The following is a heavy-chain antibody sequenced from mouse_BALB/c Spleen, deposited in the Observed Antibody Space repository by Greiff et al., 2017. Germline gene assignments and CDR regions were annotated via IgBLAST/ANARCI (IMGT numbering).Heavy chain of an antibody. CDR2: IDPENGDT. CDR3: NALYYGNQFAY. Sequence: EVQLKESGAELVRSGASVKLSCTASGFNIKDYYMHWVKQRPEQGLEWIGWIDPENGDTEYAPKFQGKATMTADTSSNTAYLQLSSLTSEDTAVYYCNALYYGNQFAYWGQGTLVTVSA. CDR1: GFNIKDYY. V-gene: IGHV14-4*02. D-gene: IGHD2-1*01. J-gene: IGHJ3*01.